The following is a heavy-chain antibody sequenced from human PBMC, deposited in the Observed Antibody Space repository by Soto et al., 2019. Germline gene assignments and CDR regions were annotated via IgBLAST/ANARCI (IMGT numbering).Heavy chain of an antibody. V-gene: IGHV1-3*01. CDR3: ARDMSDAMDDSLVWFDP. CDR1: GNTFTGES. J-gene: IGHJ5*02. CDR2: VKVGKSDT. D-gene: IGHD2-15*01. Sequence: ASVKVSCKASGNTFTGESLHWVRQAPGQRLEWMGWVKVGKSDTRYSQKFQGRVTFTKDKSASIAYMELSSLRSEDTAVYYCARDMSDAMDDSLVWFDPWGQGTLVTVSS.